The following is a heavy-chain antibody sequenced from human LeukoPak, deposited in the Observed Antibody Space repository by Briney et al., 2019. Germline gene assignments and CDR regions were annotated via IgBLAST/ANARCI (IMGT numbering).Heavy chain of an antibody. CDR3: ARDKSPTVTTSDS. V-gene: IGHV3-49*03. Sequence: PGGSLGLSCTASGFKFGDYGMSWLRQAPGKGLEWVGFIRSGGTTEYGASVKDRFTISRDNSNNIAYLQMNSLKTEDTAVYYCARDKSPTVTTSDSWGQGTLVTVSS. J-gene: IGHJ5*01. CDR1: GFKFGDYG. CDR2: IRSGGTT. D-gene: IGHD4-17*01.